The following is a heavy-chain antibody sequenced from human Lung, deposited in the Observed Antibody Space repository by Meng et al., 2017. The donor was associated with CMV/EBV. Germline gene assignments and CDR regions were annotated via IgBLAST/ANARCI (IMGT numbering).Heavy chain of an antibody. Sequence: SXTLSLXCIVSGASISSENYFWSWIRQPPGKGLEWIGYIHFNGNAYYNPSLESRAAISKDTSNNQSNDQFSLMLTSVTAADTAVYYCAREVDAARDSDAFDIWXQGTMVTVSS. CDR2: IHFNGNA. J-gene: IGHJ3*02. CDR3: AREVDAARDSDAFDI. CDR1: GASISSENYF. D-gene: IGHD6-6*01. V-gene: IGHV4-30-4*02.